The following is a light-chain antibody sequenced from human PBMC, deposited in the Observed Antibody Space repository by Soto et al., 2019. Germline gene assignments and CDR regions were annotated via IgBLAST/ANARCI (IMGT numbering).Light chain of an antibody. CDR3: QQRSNWPPA. CDR2: GAS. CDR1: QSVSSSY. Sequence: EIVLTQSPGTLSLSPVERSTLSCMASQSVSSSYLAWYQQKPGQAPRLLIYGASTRATGIPARFSGSGSGTDFTLTISSLEPEDFAVYYCQQRSNWPPAFGQGTRLEIK. V-gene: IGKV3D-20*02. J-gene: IGKJ5*01.